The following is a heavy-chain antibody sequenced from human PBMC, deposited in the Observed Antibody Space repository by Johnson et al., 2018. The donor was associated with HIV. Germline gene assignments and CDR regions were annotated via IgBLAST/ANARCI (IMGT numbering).Heavy chain of an antibody. CDR2: ISYDGSSQ. Sequence: QVQLVESGGGLVKPGGSLRLSCAASGFTFSDYAMHWVRQAPGKGLEWVAVISYDGSSQYYGDSVKGRFTISRDNSKNTLYLQMNSLRAEDTALYYCAKGIYDFWGGYLLDAFDIWGQGTMVTVSS. D-gene: IGHD3-3*01. V-gene: IGHV3-30*04. CDR3: AKGIYDFWGGYLLDAFDI. J-gene: IGHJ3*02. CDR1: GFTFSDYA.